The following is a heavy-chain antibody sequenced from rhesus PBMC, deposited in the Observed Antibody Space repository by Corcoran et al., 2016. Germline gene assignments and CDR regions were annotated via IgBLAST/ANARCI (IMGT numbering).Heavy chain of an antibody. D-gene: IGHD1-26*01. Sequence: EVQLVESGGGLVQPGGSLRLSCAASGFTFSSYGMSWVRQAPGKGLEWVSYISNGGGSTYYAGSGKGRFTISRVNSKNTLSLQMNSLRAEDTAVYYCAKVDNWNYFAFDFWGQGLRVTVSS. CDR3: AKVDNWNYFAFDF. CDR1: GFTFSSYG. CDR2: ISNGGGST. V-gene: IGHV3S5*01. J-gene: IGHJ3*01.